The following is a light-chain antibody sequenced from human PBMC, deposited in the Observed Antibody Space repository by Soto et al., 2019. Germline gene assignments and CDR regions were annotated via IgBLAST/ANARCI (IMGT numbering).Light chain of an antibody. V-gene: IGKV3-20*01. CDR3: QQYGSSPSIT. CDR2: GAS. J-gene: IGKJ5*01. CDR1: QSVSNNY. Sequence: EIVLTQSPGTLSLSPGERATLSCRASQSVSNNYLAWYQHKPGQAPRLLIYGASSRATGIADRFSGSGSGTDFTLTISRLEPEDFAVYYCQQYGSSPSITFGQGTRLEIK.